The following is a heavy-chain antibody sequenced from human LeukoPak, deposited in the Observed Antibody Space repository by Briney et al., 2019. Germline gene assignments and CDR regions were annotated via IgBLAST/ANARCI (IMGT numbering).Heavy chain of an antibody. J-gene: IGHJ4*02. D-gene: IGHD2-21*02. Sequence: GGSLRLSCAASGLTFSSYGMHWVRQAPGKGLEWVAVISYDGSNKYYADPVKGRFTISRDNSKNTLYLQMNSLRAEDTAVYYCAKGDDFNYWGQGTLVTVSS. V-gene: IGHV3-30*18. CDR1: GLTFSSYG. CDR3: AKGDDFNY. CDR2: ISYDGSNK.